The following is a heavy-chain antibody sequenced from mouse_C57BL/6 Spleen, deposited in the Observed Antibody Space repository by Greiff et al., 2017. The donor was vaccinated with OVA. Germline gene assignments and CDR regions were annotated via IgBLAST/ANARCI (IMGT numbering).Heavy chain of an antibody. CDR3: ARSGGYGYDRAMDY. D-gene: IGHD2-2*01. CDR2: IDPEDGGT. Sequence: VQLKESGAELVKPGASVTLSCTASGFNINDYYMHWVKQRTVHGLEWIGRIDPEDGGTKYAPKFQGKATLTADTSSNTAYLQLSSLTSEDTAVYSWARSGGYGYDRAMDYWGQGTSLTVSS. V-gene: IGHV14-2*01. J-gene: IGHJ4*01. CDR1: GFNINDYY.